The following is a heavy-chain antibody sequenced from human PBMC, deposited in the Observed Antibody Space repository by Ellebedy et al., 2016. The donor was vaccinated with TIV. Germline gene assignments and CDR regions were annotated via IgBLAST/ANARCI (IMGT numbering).Heavy chain of an antibody. CDR2: ISAYNGNT. V-gene: IGHV1-18*01. D-gene: IGHD2-21*02. Sequence: AASVKVSCKASGYTFSNYGISWLRQAPGQGLEWMGWISAYNGNTNYAQNLQGRVTMTTDTSTSTAYMELRSLRSDDTAVYYCARALSAGDCYYWGQGTLVTVSS. J-gene: IGHJ4*02. CDR3: ARALSAGDCYY. CDR1: GYTFSNYG.